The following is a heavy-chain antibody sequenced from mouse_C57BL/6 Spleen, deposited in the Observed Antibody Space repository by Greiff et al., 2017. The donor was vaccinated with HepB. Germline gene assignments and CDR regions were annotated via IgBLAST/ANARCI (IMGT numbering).Heavy chain of an antibody. J-gene: IGHJ2*01. V-gene: IGHV1-50*01. Sequence: QVQLQQPGAELVKPGASVKLSCKASGYTFTSYWMQWVKQRPGQGLEWIGEIDPSDSYTNYNQKFKGKATLTVDTSSSTAYMQLSSLTSEDSAVYYCARCPIYGSSSHFDCWGQGTTLTVSS. CDR2: IDPSDSYT. CDR3: ARCPIYGSSSHFDC. CDR1: GYTFTSYW. D-gene: IGHD1-1*01.